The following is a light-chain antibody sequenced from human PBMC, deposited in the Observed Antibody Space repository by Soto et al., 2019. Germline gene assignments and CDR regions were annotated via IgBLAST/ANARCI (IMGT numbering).Light chain of an antibody. CDR2: DSS. J-gene: IGKJ4*01. CDR1: QDISTS. Sequence: QMTQSPSSLSASVGDRVTITCQASQDISTSLNWYQHKAGKAPNLLIYDSSKLETGVPSRFSGSGSGTDFTLTISSLHPEDIATYYCQHYDNLPPRLSFGGGTQVEI. V-gene: IGKV1-33*01. CDR3: QHYDNLPPRLS.